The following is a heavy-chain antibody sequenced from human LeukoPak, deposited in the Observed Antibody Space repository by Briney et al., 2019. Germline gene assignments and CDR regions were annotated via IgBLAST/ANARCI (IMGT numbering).Heavy chain of an antibody. V-gene: IGHV1-18*01. J-gene: IGHJ5*02. CDR3: ARVELRSFFDWLGDNWFDP. Sequence: ASVKVSCKASGYTFTSYGISWVRQAPGQGLEWMGWISAYNGNTNYAQKLQGRVTMTTDTSTSTAYMELRSLRSDDTAVYYCARVELRSFFDWLGDNWFDPWGQGTLVTVSS. CDR1: GYTFTSYG. CDR2: ISAYNGNT. D-gene: IGHD3-9*01.